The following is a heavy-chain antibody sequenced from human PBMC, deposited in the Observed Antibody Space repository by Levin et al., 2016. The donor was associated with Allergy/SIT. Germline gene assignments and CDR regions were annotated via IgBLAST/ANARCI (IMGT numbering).Heavy chain of an antibody. Sequence: SETLSLTCTVSGGSISSFYWGWIRQPPGKGLEWIGYIYYNGSTNYNPSLKSRVTISVDTSRIQFSLKLRSVTAADTAVYYCARAIRYYVFLAYFDYWGRGTLVTVSS. D-gene: IGHD3-22*01. V-gene: IGHV4-59*13. CDR2: IYYNGST. CDR3: ARAIRYYVFLAYFDY. J-gene: IGHJ4*02. CDR1: GGSISSFY.